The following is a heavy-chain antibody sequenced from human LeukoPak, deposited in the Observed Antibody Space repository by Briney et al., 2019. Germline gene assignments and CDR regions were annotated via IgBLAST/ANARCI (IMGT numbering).Heavy chain of an antibody. CDR3: ASSYYDSSGYWQFDI. D-gene: IGHD3-22*01. Sequence: GESLKISCQGSGYSFTSYWLGWVRQMPGKGLEWMGIIYPGDSDTRYSPSFQGQVTISADKSISTAYLQWSSLKASDTAMYYCASSYYDSSGYWQFDIWGQGTMVTVSS. V-gene: IGHV5-51*01. CDR2: IYPGDSDT. J-gene: IGHJ3*02. CDR1: GYSFTSYW.